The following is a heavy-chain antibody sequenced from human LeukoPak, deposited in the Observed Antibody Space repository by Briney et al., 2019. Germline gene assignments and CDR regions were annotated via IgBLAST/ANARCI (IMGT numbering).Heavy chain of an antibody. CDR3: AREGLAMVRGVLPKEAWGWFDP. Sequence: GASVKVSCKASGYTFTSYGISWVRQAPGQGLEWMGWISAYNGNTSYAQKFQGRVTMTTDTSTSTAYMELRSLRYDDTAVYYCAREGLAMVRGVLPKEAWGWFDPWGQGTLVTVSS. CDR2: ISAYNGNT. CDR1: GYTFTSYG. V-gene: IGHV1-18*01. J-gene: IGHJ5*02. D-gene: IGHD3-10*01.